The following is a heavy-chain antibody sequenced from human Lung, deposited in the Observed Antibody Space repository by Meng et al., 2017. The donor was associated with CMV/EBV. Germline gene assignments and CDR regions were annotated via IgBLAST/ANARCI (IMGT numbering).Heavy chain of an antibody. CDR3: AKETVDSSGWPFDY. Sequence: ASGCTVSGYAMSWVRQAAGKGLEWVSAISGSGGSTYYADSVEGRFTISRDNSKNTLYLQMNSLRAEDTAVYYCAKETVDSSGWPFDYWGQGTLVTVSS. D-gene: IGHD6-19*01. V-gene: IGHV3-23*01. CDR2: ISGSGGST. J-gene: IGHJ4*02. CDR1: GCTVSGYA.